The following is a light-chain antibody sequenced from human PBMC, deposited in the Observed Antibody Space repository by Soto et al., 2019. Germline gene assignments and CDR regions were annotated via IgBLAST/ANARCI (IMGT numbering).Light chain of an antibody. J-gene: IGLJ2*01. CDR1: SSNIGSKT. V-gene: IGLV1-44*01. CDR3: SAWDDSLNGVV. CDR2: SNN. Sequence: QSVLTQPPSASGTPGQRVTISCSGSSSNIGSKTVNWYQQLPGTAPKLLIYSNNQRPSGVPDRFSGSKSGTSASLAISGLQSGDEADSYCSAWDDSLNGVVVGGGTKVTVL.